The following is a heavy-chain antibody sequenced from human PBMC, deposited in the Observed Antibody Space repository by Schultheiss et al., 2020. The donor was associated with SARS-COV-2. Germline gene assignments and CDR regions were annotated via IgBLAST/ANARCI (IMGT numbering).Heavy chain of an antibody. V-gene: IGHV4-34*11. CDR2: IYYSGST. D-gene: IGHD6-19*01. CDR3: ARGVRQYSSGWYVYYGMDV. CDR1: GGSISGYY. Sequence: SETLSLTCAVYGGSISGYYWGWIRQPPGKGLEWIGSIYYSGSTNYNPSLKSRVTISVDTSKNQFSLKLSSVTAADTAVYYCARGVRQYSSGWYVYYGMDVWGQGTTVTVSS. J-gene: IGHJ6*02.